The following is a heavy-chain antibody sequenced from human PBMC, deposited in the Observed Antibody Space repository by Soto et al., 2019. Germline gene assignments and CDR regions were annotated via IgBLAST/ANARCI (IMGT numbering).Heavy chain of an antibody. CDR2: IYHSGST. CDR3: ARVYMVRGTIIRYFDY. CDR1: GGSISSSNW. J-gene: IGHJ4*02. D-gene: IGHD3-10*01. V-gene: IGHV4-4*02. Sequence: QVQLQESGPGLVKPSGTLSLTCAVSGGSISSSNWWSWVRQPPGKGLEWIGKIYHSGSTNYNPSLKSRVTISVAKSKNQFSLKLSSVPAADTAVYYCARVYMVRGTIIRYFDYWGQGTLVTVSS.